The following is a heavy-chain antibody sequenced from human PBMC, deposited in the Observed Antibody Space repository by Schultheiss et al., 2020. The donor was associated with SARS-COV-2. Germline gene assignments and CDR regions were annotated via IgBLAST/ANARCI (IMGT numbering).Heavy chain of an antibody. CDR1: GGSLTSGGYY. Sequence: SETLSLTCTVSGGSLTSGGYYWSWIRQAPGKGLEWIGHIYYSGSATYNPALKSRVTISVDTSKNQFSLKLSSVTAADTAVYYCARDCGDSSGYPCYYYYGMDVWGQGTTVTVSS. CDR2: IYYSGSA. V-gene: IGHV4-61*08. J-gene: IGHJ6*02. CDR3: ARDCGDSSGYPCYYYYGMDV. D-gene: IGHD3-22*01.